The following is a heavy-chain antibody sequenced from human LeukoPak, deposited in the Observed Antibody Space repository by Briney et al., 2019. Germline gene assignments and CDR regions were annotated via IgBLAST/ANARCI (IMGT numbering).Heavy chain of an antibody. D-gene: IGHD3-22*01. CDR2: INSDGSST. CDR1: GFTLSSYW. J-gene: IGHJ4*02. Sequence: GGSLRLSCAASGFTLSSYWMHWVRQAPGKGLGWVSRINSDGSSTSYADSVKGRFTISRDNAKNTLYLQMNSLIAEDTAVYYCARDVDSSGSLDYWGQGTLVTVSS. V-gene: IGHV3-74*01. CDR3: ARDVDSSGSLDY.